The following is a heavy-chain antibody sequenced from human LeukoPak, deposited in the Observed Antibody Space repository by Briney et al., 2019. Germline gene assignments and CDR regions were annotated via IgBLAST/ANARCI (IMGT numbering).Heavy chain of an antibody. V-gene: IGHV1-69*04. Sequence: ASVKVSCKASGGTFSSCAISWVRQAPGQGLEWMGRIIPILGIANYAQKFQGRVTITADKSTSTAYMELSSLRSEDTAVYYCARDLASHNYLTHYYYYYGMDVWGQGTTVTVSS. D-gene: IGHD5-24*01. CDR2: IIPILGIA. J-gene: IGHJ6*02. CDR1: GGTFSSCA. CDR3: ARDLASHNYLTHYYYYYGMDV.